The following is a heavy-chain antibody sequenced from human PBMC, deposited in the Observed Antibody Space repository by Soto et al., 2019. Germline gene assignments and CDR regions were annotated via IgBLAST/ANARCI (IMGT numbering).Heavy chain of an antibody. CDR1: GFSVTSNG. Sequence: GGSLRLSCGVSGFSVTSNGVSWVRQAPGKGLEWVAFIWYDGVKNYYAESVKGRFAISRDNSKNTLYLQMNSLRVEDTAVYYCARDGDVNTGFGKDYWGQGTLVTVSS. D-gene: IGHD2-21*01. J-gene: IGHJ4*01. CDR2: IWYDGVKN. V-gene: IGHV3-33*08. CDR3: ARDGDVNTGFGKDY.